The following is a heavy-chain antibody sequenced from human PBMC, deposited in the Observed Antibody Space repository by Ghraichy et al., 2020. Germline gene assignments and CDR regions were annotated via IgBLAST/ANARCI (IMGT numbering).Heavy chain of an antibody. D-gene: IGHD4-23*01. V-gene: IGHV3-9*01. CDR1: GFTFDDYA. Sequence: GGSLRLSCAASGFTFDDYALHWVRQAPGKGLEWVSSISWSGGSVAYVDSVKGRFTISRDNAKNSLYLQMNSLRAEDTALYYCAKGDGTTVVTLQGYFDYWGQGTLVTVSS. J-gene: IGHJ4*02. CDR2: ISWSGGSV. CDR3: AKGDGTTVVTLQGYFDY.